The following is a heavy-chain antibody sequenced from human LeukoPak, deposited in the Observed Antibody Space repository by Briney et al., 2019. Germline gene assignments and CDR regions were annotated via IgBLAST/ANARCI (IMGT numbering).Heavy chain of an antibody. CDR1: SGSFSGYY. Sequence: NASETLSLTCAVYSGSFSGYYWTWFRQPPGKGLEWIGEINHSGSTNYNPSLKSRVTMSVDTSKNQFSLKLSSVTAADTAVYYCARRTMVRGVKFWGQGTLVTVSS. J-gene: IGHJ4*02. CDR3: ARRTMVRGVKF. D-gene: IGHD3-10*01. CDR2: INHSGST. V-gene: IGHV4-34*01.